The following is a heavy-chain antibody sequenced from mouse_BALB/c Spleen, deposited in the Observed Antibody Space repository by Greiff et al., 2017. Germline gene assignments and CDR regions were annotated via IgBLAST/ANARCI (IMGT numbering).Heavy chain of an antibody. CDR2: IFPGTGTT. D-gene: IGHD2-1*01. CDR3: ARSGNYEEGFAY. V-gene: IGHV1S132*01. Sequence: LVKPGASVKLSCKTSGYTFTSYWIQWVKQRPGQGLGWIGEIFPGTGTTYYNEKFKGKATLTIDTSSSTAYMQLSSLTSEDSAVYFCARSGNYEEGFAYWGQGTLVTVSA. J-gene: IGHJ3*01. CDR1: GYTFTSYW.